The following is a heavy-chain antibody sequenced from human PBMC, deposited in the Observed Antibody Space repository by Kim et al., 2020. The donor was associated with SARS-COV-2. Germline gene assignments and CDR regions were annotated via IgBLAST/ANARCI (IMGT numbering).Heavy chain of an antibody. CDR1: GGSFSGYY. J-gene: IGHJ4*02. V-gene: IGHV4-34*01. D-gene: IGHD2-15*01. CDR3: ARGPRCSGGSCYPQRIDY. CDR2: INHSGST. Sequence: SETLSLTCAVYGGSFSGYYWSWIRQPPGKGLEWIGEINHSGSTNYNPSLKSRVTISVDTSKNQFSLKLSSVTAADTAVYYCARGPRCSGGSCYPQRIDYWGQGTLVTVSS.